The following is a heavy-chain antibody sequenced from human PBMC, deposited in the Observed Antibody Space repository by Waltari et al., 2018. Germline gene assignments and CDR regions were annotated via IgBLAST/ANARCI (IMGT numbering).Heavy chain of an antibody. D-gene: IGHD1-26*01. J-gene: IGHJ4*02. CDR2: IRYDGNNK. CDR3: AKENSGSYYYFDY. Sequence: QVQLVESGGGVVQPGGSLRLSCAASGFTFSSYGMHWVRLAPGKGLEWVAVIRYDGNNKDYADSVKGRFTISRDNSKNTVFLQMSGLRPEDTAVYYCAKENSGSYYYFDYWGQGTLVTVSS. CDR1: GFTFSSYG. V-gene: IGHV3-30*02.